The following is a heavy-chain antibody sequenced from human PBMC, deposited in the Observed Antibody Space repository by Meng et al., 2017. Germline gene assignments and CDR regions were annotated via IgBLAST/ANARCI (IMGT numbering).Heavy chain of an antibody. CDR1: GFTFSSYA. CDR2: IKQDGSEK. D-gene: IGHD3-22*01. J-gene: IGHJ4*02. CDR3: ARDSGAAFDSSGLYYFDY. V-gene: IGHV3-7*01. Sequence: GGSLRLSCAASGFTFSSYAMSWVRQAPGKGLEWVANIKQDGSEKYYVDSVKGRFTISRDNAKNSLYLQMNSLRAEDTAVYYCARDSGAAFDSSGLYYFDYWAQG.